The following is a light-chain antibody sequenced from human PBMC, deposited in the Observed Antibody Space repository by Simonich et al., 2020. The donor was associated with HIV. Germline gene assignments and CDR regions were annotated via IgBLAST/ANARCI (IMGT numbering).Light chain of an antibody. Sequence: QSALTQPRSVSGSPGQSVTISCTGTSSDVGGYKYVSWYQQHPGKAPKLMIYEVNKRPSGVPDRFSGSKSGNTASLTVSGLQAEDESDYYCSSYAGSNNWVFGGGTKVTVL. CDR1: SSDVGGYKY. J-gene: IGLJ3*02. CDR2: EVN. V-gene: IGLV2-8*01. CDR3: SSYAGSNNWV.